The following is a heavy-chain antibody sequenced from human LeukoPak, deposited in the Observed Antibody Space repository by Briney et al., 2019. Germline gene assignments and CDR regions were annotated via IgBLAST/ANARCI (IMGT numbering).Heavy chain of an antibody. CDR1: GGSISSSNR. J-gene: IGHJ4*02. D-gene: IGHD1-26*01. Sequence: PSETLSLTCTVSGGSISSSNRWSWVRQPPGKGLEWIGEIYHSGSTNYNPSLKSRVTISVDKSKNQFSLKLSSVTAADTAVYYCARVGRHEDHLRFDYWGQGTLVTVSS. CDR2: IYHSGST. V-gene: IGHV4-4*02. CDR3: ARVGRHEDHLRFDY.